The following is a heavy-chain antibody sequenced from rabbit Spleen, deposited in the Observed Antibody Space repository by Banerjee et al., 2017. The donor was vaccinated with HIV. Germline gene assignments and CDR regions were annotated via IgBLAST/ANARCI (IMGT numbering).Heavy chain of an antibody. D-gene: IGHD2-1*01. CDR1: AFDLSNYYV. Sequence: QEQLEESGGGLVKPEGSLTLTCKASAFDLSNYYVMRWVRQAPGKGLEWIGTIYTAATTTYYANWAKGRFTISKSSSTTVTLQMTSLTAADTATYFCASDINGDGTFSLWGQGTLVTVS. V-gene: IGHV1S45*01. CDR3: ASDINGDGTFSL. CDR2: IYTAATTT. J-gene: IGHJ4*01.